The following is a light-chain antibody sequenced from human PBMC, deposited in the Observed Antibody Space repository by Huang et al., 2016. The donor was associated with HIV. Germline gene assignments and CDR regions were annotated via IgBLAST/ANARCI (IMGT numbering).Light chain of an antibody. Sequence: DIQMTQSPSSLSASIGDKVTITCRASLGIVNSLALYHQQPGKAPKLLLYGAVNLEGVVPSRFSGSGSGTDYTLTIRNLQPEDFATYYCQQYYSSPWTFGQGTRVEV. V-gene: IGKV1-NL1*01. CDR1: LGIVNS. CDR2: GAV. J-gene: IGKJ1*01. CDR3: QQYYSSPWT.